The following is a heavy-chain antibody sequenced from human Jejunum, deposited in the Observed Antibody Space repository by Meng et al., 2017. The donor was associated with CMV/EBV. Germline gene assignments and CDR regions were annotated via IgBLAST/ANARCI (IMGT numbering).Heavy chain of an antibody. CDR1: GFTYKTSG. V-gene: IGHV3-33*06. J-gene: IGHJ6*02. Sequence: SGFTYKTSGMHWVRQAPGKGLEWVALIWYDGSYKYYGDSVTGRFTISRDNSKNTLYLDLDSLRAEDTAVYYCAKEGSVYYSGLDVWGQGTTVTVSS. D-gene: IGHD5/OR15-5a*01. CDR3: AKEGSVYYSGLDV. CDR2: IWYDGSYK.